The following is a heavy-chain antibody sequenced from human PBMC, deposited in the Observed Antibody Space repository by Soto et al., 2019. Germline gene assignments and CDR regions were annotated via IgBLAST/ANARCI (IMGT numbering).Heavy chain of an antibody. J-gene: IGHJ6*02. Sequence: GGSLRLSCAASGFTFSSYGMHWVRQAPGKGLEWVAVISYDGSNKYYADSVKGRFTISRDNSKNTLYLQMNSLRAEDTAVYYCAKDRHDFWSGYATAGMDVWGQGTTVTVSS. CDR3: AKDRHDFWSGYATAGMDV. CDR2: ISYDGSNK. V-gene: IGHV3-30*18. CDR1: GFTFSSYG. D-gene: IGHD3-3*01.